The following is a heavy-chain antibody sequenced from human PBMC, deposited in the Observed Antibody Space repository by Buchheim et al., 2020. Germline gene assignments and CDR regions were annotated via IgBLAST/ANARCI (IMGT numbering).Heavy chain of an antibody. J-gene: IGHJ6*02. V-gene: IGHV4-61*02. Sequence: QVQLQESGPGLVKPSQTLSLTCTVSGGSISSGSYYWSWIRQPAGKGLAWIGRIYTSGSTNYNPSLKSRVTISVDTSKNQFSLKLSSVTAADTAVYYCARGSRSYYHYYYGMDVWGQGTT. CDR3: ARGSRSYYHYYYGMDV. D-gene: IGHD1-26*01. CDR1: GGSISSGSYY. CDR2: IYTSGST.